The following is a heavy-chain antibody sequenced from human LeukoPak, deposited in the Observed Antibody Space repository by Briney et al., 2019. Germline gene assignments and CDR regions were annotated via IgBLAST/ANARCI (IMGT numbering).Heavy chain of an antibody. CDR3: ARRMTVSATNWFDP. J-gene: IGHJ5*02. Sequence: SETLSLTCTVSGASISSSFWTWIRQSPGKGLEWLTYIYYTGSTNLNPSLKSRLTISVDTSKNQFSLRLSSVTAADTAIYYCARRMTVSATNWFDPWGQGTLVTVSS. CDR2: IYYTGST. D-gene: IGHD5/OR15-5a*01. V-gene: IGHV4-59*01. CDR1: GASISSSF.